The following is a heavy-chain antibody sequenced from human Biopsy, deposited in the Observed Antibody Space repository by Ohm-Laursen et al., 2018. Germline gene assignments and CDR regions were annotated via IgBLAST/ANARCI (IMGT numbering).Heavy chain of an antibody. CDR1: GGSMSSYY. CDR3: ARGEAGVYDALDI. CDR2: IYNSGST. D-gene: IGHD5/OR15-5a*01. Sequence: GTLSLTCTVSGGSMSSYYLTWIRQPPGKGLEWIGYIYNSGSTNYNPSLKSRVTISVAVDTSKSQFSLRLSSVTAADTAMYYCARGEAGVYDALDIWGQGTMVIVSS. J-gene: IGHJ3*02. V-gene: IGHV4-59*01.